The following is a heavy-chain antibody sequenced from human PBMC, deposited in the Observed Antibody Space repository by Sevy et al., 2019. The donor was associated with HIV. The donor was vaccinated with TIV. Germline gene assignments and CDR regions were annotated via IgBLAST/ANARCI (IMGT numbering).Heavy chain of an antibody. Sequence: GGSLRLSCAASGFTFSSYSMNWVRQAPGKALEWVSYISGSSSTIYYAASVKGRFTISRDNAKNSLYLQMNSLRDEDTAVYYCARERKMYDSSGYYFHFDYWGQGILVSVSS. J-gene: IGHJ4*02. CDR3: ARERKMYDSSGYYFHFDY. V-gene: IGHV3-48*02. D-gene: IGHD3-22*01. CDR2: ISGSSSTI. CDR1: GFTFSSYS.